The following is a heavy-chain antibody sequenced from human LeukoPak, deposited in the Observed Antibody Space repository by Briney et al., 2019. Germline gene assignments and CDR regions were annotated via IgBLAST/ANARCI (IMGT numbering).Heavy chain of an antibody. D-gene: IGHD6-19*01. J-gene: IGHJ4*02. CDR1: GYTFTSYA. Sequence: ASVKVSCKASGYTFTSYAMHWVRQAPGQRLEWMGWINAGNGNTKYSQEVQVRVTITRDTYASTAYMELSSLRSEDMAVYYCARAPYSSGWDPTLDYWGQGTLVTVSS. V-gene: IGHV1-3*03. CDR3: ARAPYSSGWDPTLDY. CDR2: INAGNGNT.